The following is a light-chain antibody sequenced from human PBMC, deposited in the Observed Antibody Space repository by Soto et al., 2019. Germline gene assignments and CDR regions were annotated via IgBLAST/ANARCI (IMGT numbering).Light chain of an antibody. V-gene: IGLV1-47*02. CDR3: AAWDDSLSGRDVV. CDR1: SSNIGSNY. J-gene: IGLJ2*01. CDR2: SDN. Sequence: QSVLTQPPSASGTPGQRVTISCSGSSSNIGSNYVYWYQQLPGTAPKLLIYSDNQRPSGVPVRFSGSKSGTSASLAISGLRSEDEADYYCAAWDDSLSGRDVVFGGGTKLTVL.